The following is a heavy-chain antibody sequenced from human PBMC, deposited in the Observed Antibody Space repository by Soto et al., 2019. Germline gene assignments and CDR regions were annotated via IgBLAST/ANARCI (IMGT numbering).Heavy chain of an antibody. CDR1: GGSISSSNW. J-gene: IGHJ6*02. D-gene: IGHD6-13*01. CDR3: ARGPKIAAAEMYYYYGMDV. Sequence: SETLSLTCAVSGGSISSSNWWSWVRQPPGKGLEWIGEIYHSGSTNYNPSLKSRVTISVDKSKNQFSLKLSSVTAADTAVYYCARGPKIAAAEMYYYYGMDVWGQGTTVTVSS. V-gene: IGHV4-4*02. CDR2: IYHSGST.